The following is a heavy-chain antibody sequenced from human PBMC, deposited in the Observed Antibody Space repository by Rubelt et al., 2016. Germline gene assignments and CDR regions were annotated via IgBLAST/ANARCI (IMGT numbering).Heavy chain of an antibody. J-gene: IGHJ4*02. CDR3: AKQRGYNPISNFDY. CDR2: ISGSGGDT. CDR1: GFPFSTYA. D-gene: IGHD5-18*01. V-gene: IGHV3-23*01. Sequence: GESLRLSCAASGFPFSTYAMSWVRQAPGKGLEWVSGISGSGGDTFYADSVKGRFTISRDNAKNSLYLQMNSLRAEDTAVYHCAKQRGYNPISNFDYWGQGTLVTVSS.